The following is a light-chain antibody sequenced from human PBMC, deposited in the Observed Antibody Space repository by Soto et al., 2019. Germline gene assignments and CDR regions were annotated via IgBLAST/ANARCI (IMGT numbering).Light chain of an antibody. CDR1: QSLVYSDGNTY. V-gene: IGKV2-30*01. CDR3: QQGTHWPPLYT. CDR2: KVS. Sequence: DVVMPQSPLSLPVTLGQPASISCRSSQSLVYSDGNTYLNWFQQRPGQSPRPLIYKVSNRDSGVPDRFSGSGSGTDFTLKISRGEAEDVGVYYCQQGTHWPPLYTFGQGTKLEIK. J-gene: IGKJ2*01.